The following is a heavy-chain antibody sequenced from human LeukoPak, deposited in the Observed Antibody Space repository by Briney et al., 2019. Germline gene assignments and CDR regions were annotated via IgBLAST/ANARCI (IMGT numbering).Heavy chain of an antibody. Sequence: GGSLRLSCAASGFTFSSYAMHWVRQAPGKGLEWVAVISYDGSNKYYADSVKGRFTISRDNSKNTLYLQMNSLRAEDTAVYYCAKPGMATGHYFDYWGQGTLVTVSS. CDR3: AKPGMATGHYFDY. J-gene: IGHJ4*02. V-gene: IGHV3-30*18. CDR1: GFTFSSYA. CDR2: ISYDGSNK. D-gene: IGHD5-24*01.